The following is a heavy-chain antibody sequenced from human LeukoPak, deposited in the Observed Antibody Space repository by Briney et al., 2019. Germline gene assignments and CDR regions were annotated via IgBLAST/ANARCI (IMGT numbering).Heavy chain of an antibody. D-gene: IGHD2-2*01. V-gene: IGHV4-34*01. CDR2: INHSGST. J-gene: IGHJ4*02. Sequence: SETLSLTCAVYGGSFSGYYRSWIRQPPGKGLEWIGEINHSGSTNYNPSLKSRVTISVDTSKNQFSLKLSSVTAADTAVYYCARGPSIVVVPAARYYFDYWGQGTLVTVSS. CDR3: ARGPSIVVVPAARYYFDY. CDR1: GGSFSGYY.